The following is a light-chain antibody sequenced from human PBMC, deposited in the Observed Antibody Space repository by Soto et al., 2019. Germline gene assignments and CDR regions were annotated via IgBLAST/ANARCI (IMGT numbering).Light chain of an antibody. J-gene: IGLJ2*01. CDR3: SSYTSSSTLV. Sequence: QSALTQPASVSGSPGQSITISCTGTSSDIGDYDYVSWYQHLPGKAPKLLIFDVTHRPSGVSDRFSGSKSGNTASLTISGVQAEDEADYYCSSYTSSSTLVFGGGTKLTVL. V-gene: IGLV2-14*01. CDR2: DVT. CDR1: SSDIGDYDY.